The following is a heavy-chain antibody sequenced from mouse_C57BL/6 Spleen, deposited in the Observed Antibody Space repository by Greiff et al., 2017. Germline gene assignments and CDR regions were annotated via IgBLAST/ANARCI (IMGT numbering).Heavy chain of an antibody. D-gene: IGHD2-5*01. CDR1: GYTFTSYW. V-gene: IGHV1-64*01. J-gene: IGHJ4*01. CDR3: ARQAYYSNYYAMDY. CDR2: IHPNSGST. Sequence: VQLQQSGAELVKPGASVKLSCKASGYTFTSYWMHWVKQRPGQGLEWIGMIHPNSGSTNYNEKFKSKATLTVDKSSSTAYMQLSSLTSEDSAVYYCARQAYYSNYYAMDYWGQGTSVTVSS.